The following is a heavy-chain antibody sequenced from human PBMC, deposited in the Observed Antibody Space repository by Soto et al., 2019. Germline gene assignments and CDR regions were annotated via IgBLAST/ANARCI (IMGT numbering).Heavy chain of an antibody. CDR1: GFTFSSYA. CDR2: ISNNGGST. D-gene: IGHD6-13*01. Sequence: EVQLLESGGGLVQPGESLRLSCAASGFTFSSYALTWVRQAPGKGLEWVSAISNNGGSTYYADSVKGRFTVSRDNSKNTLYLQMNSLRAEDTAVYYCAKGYIAGPMGWFDPWGQGTLVTVSS. CDR3: AKGYIAGPMGWFDP. V-gene: IGHV3-23*01. J-gene: IGHJ5*02.